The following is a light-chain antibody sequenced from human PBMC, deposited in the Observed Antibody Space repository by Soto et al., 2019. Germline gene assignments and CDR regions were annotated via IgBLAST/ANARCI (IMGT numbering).Light chain of an antibody. CDR3: QQYGSSPRFT. Sequence: EMVLTQSPGTLSLSPGERATLSCRASQSVSSSYLAWYQQKPGQAPRLLIYGASSGATGIPDRFSGSGSGTYFTLTISRLEPEDFAVYYCQQYGSSPRFTFGPGTKVDIK. V-gene: IGKV3-20*01. CDR1: QSVSSSY. J-gene: IGKJ3*01. CDR2: GAS.